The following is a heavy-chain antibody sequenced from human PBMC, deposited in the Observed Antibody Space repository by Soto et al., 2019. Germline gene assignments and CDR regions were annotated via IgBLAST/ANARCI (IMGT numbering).Heavy chain of an antibody. CDR3: ARGWGLVFDY. J-gene: IGHJ4*02. V-gene: IGHV4-59*01. Sequence: QVQLQESGPGLMKPSETLSLTCTVSGGSISSYYWSWIRQPPGKGLEWIGYIYYSGSTIYNPSLKSRVTTSVATFKNLVSLRLSSVAAAYTAISYCARGWGLVFDYWGQGTLVTVSS. CDR2: IYYSGST. D-gene: IGHD2-21*02. CDR1: GGSISSYY.